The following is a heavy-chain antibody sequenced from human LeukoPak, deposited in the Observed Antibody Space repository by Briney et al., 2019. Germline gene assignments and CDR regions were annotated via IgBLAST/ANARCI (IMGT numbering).Heavy chain of an antibody. CDR2: ISGSGDST. CDR1: GFTFSSYG. CDR3: AGFRGSFWNREYFQH. Sequence: AGGSLRLSCAASGFTFSSYGMSWVRQAPGKGLEWVSVISGSGDSTYYADSVKGRFTISRDNSKSTLYLQMNSLRAEDTAIYYCAGFRGSFWNREYFQHWGQGTLVTVSS. V-gene: IGHV3-23*01. J-gene: IGHJ1*01. D-gene: IGHD1/OR15-1a*01.